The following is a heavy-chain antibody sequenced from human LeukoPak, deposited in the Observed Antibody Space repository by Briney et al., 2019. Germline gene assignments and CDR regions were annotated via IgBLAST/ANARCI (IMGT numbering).Heavy chain of an antibody. CDR2: IYTSGST. CDR3: ARVGYSGYDDRGSFDY. D-gene: IGHD5-12*01. J-gene: IGHJ4*02. V-gene: IGHV4-61*02. CDR1: GGSINSGSYY. Sequence: SETLSLTCTVSGGSINSGSYYWSWIRQPAGKGLEWIGRIYTSGSTKYNPSLKSRVTISVDTSKNQFSLELSSVTAADTAVYYCARVGYSGYDDRGSFDYWGQGTLVTVSS.